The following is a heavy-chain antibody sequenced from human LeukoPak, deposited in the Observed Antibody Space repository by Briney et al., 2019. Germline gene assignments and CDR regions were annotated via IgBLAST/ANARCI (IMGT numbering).Heavy chain of an antibody. CDR3: ASRRSSSSLGYMDV. Sequence: SETLSLTCAVYGGSFSGYYWNWIRQPPGKGLEWIGEFNHSGSTNYNPSLKSRVTISVDTSKNQFSLKLSSVTAADTAVYYCASRRSSSSLGYMDVWGKGTTVTVSS. CDR1: GGSFSGYY. CDR2: FNHSGST. V-gene: IGHV4-34*01. J-gene: IGHJ6*03. D-gene: IGHD6-13*01.